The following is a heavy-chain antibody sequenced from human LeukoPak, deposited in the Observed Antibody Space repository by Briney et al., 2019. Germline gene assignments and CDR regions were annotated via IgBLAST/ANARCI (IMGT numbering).Heavy chain of an antibody. D-gene: IGHD5-24*01. CDR1: GGSISSRTYF. J-gene: IGHJ5*02. Sequence: PSETLSLTCTVSGGSISSRTYFWGWIRQPPGKGLEWIGTIYYSGSTYYNPSLKSRVTISVDSSKNQFSLRLSSVTAADTAVYYCARESLTWLQSRTSWFDPWGQGTLVTVSS. CDR3: ARESLTWLQSRTSWFDP. CDR2: IYYSGST. V-gene: IGHV4-39*07.